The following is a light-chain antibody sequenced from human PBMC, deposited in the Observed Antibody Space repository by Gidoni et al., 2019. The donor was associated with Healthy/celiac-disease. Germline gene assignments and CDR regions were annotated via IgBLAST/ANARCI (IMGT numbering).Light chain of an antibody. J-gene: IGKJ1*01. CDR2: GAS. CDR1: QSVSSN. Sequence: TVMTQSPATLSVSPGDRATLSCRASQSVSSNLAWYQQKPGQAPRPLIYGASTRATGIPARFSGSGSGTEFTLTISSLQSEDFAVYYCQQYNNWPQTFGQGTKVEIK. CDR3: QQYNNWPQT. V-gene: IGKV3-15*01.